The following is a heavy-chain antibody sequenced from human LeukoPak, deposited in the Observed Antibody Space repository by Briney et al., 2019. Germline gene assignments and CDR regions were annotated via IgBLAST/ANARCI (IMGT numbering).Heavy chain of an antibody. CDR2: MNPNSGNT. CDR1: GYTFTSYD. J-gene: IGHJ5*02. V-gene: IGHV1-8*01. CDR3: ATTLPAVTGTTEWFDP. D-gene: IGHD1-7*01. Sequence: AASVKVSCKASGYTFTSYDINWVRQATGQGLEWMGWMNPNSGNTGYAQKFQGRVTMTRDTSISTAYMELSSLRSEDTAVYYCATTLPAVTGTTEWFDPWGQGTLVTVSS.